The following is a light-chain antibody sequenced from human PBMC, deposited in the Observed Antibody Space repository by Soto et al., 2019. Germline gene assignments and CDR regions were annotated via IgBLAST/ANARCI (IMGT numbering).Light chain of an antibody. CDR2: DAS. V-gene: IGKV3-11*01. J-gene: IGKJ1*01. Sequence: ENVLTQSPVTLSLSPGERATLSCRASQSVKSYLAWYQQKPGQAPRLLIYDASNRAAGIPARFSGSGSGTDFTLTISRLEPEDFAVYYCHQYVSSWTFGQGTKVDIK. CDR1: QSVKSY. CDR3: HQYVSSWT.